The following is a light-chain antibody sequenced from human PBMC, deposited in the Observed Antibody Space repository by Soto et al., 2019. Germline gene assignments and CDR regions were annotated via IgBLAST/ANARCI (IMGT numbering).Light chain of an antibody. CDR3: QQYKNWPRT. V-gene: IGKV3-15*01. J-gene: IGKJ1*01. CDR2: GAS. CDR1: QSVSSN. Sequence: ETVMRQSPATLSVSPGERATLSCTASQSVSSNLAWYQQKPGQAPRLLIYGASTRATGISARFSGSGSGTEFTLTISSLQSEDFAVYYCQQYKNWPRTLGQGTKV.